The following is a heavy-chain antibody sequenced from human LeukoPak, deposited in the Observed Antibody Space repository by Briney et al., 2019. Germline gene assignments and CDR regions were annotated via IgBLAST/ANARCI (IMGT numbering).Heavy chain of an antibody. CDR2: ISYDGSNK. V-gene: IGHV3-30-3*01. CDR1: GFTFSSYA. Sequence: GRSLRLSCAASGFTFSSYAMHWVRQAPGKGLEWVAVISYDGSNKYYADSAKGRFTISRDNSKNTLYLQMNSLRAEDTAVYYCVRGSRGVLRFLEWLWFDYWGQGTLVTVSS. CDR3: VRGSRGVLRFLEWLWFDY. J-gene: IGHJ4*02. D-gene: IGHD3-3*01.